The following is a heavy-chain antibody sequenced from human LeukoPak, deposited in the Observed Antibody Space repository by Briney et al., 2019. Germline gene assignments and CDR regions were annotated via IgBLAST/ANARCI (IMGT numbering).Heavy chain of an antibody. D-gene: IGHD5-12*01. V-gene: IGHV1-69*13. CDR3: ARLPSPIEPSGSFDY. CDR2: IIPIFGTA. J-gene: IGHJ4*02. CDR1: GGTFSSYA. Sequence: ASVKLSCKASGGTFSSYAISWVRQAPGQGLEWMGGIIPIFGTANYAQKFQGRVTITADESTSTAYMELSSLRSEDTAVYYCARLPSPIEPSGSFDYWGQGTLVTVSS.